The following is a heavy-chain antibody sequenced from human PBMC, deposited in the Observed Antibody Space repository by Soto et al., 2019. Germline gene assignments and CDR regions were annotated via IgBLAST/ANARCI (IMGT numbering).Heavy chain of an antibody. CDR2: VGTDNDNT. CDR1: GYTFTAYG. CDR3: TRELNTDSSAYYAVAY. V-gene: IGHV1-18*01. J-gene: IGHJ4*02. D-gene: IGHD3-22*01. Sequence: QVQMVQSGPEVKMPGASVKVSCESSGYTFTAYGLAWLRQAPGQRHEWMGWVGTDNDNTNYAGKFQGRFPMTTDIATATTYTELRSLRSDDTAVYYCTRELNTDSSAYYAVAYRGQGTLVTFSS.